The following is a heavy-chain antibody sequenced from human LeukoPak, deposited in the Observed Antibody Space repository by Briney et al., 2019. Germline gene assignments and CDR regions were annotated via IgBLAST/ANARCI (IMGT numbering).Heavy chain of an antibody. V-gene: IGHV1-69*06. Sequence: ASVKVSCKASGGTFSSYAISWVRQAPGQGLEWMGGIIPIFGTANYAQKFQGRVTITADKSTSTAYMELSSLRSEDTAVYYCARAGVSYGYGKTRDTLDYWGQGTLVTVS. CDR2: IIPIFGTA. CDR1: GGTFSSYA. D-gene: IGHD5-18*01. CDR3: ARAGVSYGYGKTRDTLDY. J-gene: IGHJ4*02.